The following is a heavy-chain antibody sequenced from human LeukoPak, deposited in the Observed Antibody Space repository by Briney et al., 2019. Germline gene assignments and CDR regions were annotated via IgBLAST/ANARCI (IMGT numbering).Heavy chain of an antibody. D-gene: IGHD4-17*01. J-gene: IGHJ4*02. V-gene: IGHV4-34*01. CDR3: ARMTTGHDY. CDR2: VNHSGYT. Sequence: PSETLSLTCGVSGTSFSSYYWSWIRQPPGKGLEWIGEVNHSGYTNTNPSLKSRVTISVDTSNNQFPLRLSSVTAADTAVYFCARMTTGHDYWGQGTLVTVSS. CDR1: GTSFSSYY.